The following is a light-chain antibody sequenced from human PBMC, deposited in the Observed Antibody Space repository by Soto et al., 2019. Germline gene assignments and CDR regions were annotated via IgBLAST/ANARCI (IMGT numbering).Light chain of an antibody. CDR3: QQSYTILWT. CDR2: ASS. Sequence: DIQLAQSPASVSSSLGYRVTITCRASQSIASYLNWYQQKPGKAPELLIYASSTLQSGVPSRFSGSGSGTEFTLTISSLQVEDFATYYCQQSYTILWTFGQGTKVDIK. V-gene: IGKV1-39*01. J-gene: IGKJ1*01. CDR1: QSIASY.